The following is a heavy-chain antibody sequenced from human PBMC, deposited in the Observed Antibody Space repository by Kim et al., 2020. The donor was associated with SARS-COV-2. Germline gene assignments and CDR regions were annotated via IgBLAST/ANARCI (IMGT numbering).Heavy chain of an antibody. CDR3: ARDLGYYDSSGYRPSPYYFDY. CDR1: GFTFSSYW. CDR2: IKQDGSEK. D-gene: IGHD3-22*01. J-gene: IGHJ4*02. Sequence: GGSLRLSCAASGFTFSSYWMSWVRQAPGKGLEWVANIKQDGSEKYYVDSVKGRFTISRDNAKNSLYLQMNSLRAEDTAVYYCARDLGYYDSSGYRPSPYYFDYWGQGTLVTVSS. V-gene: IGHV3-7*03.